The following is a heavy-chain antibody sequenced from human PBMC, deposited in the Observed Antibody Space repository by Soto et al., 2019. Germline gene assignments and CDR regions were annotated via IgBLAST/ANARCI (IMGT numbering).Heavy chain of an antibody. J-gene: IGHJ4*02. CDR1: GGSISSYY. D-gene: IGHD6-6*01. Sequence: SETLSLTCTVSGGSISSYYWSWIRQPPGEGLEWIGEINHSGSTNYNPSLKSRVTISVDTSKNQFSLKLSSVTAADTAVYYCARGRAARPKAGQDYWGQGTLVTVSS. CDR2: INHSGST. V-gene: IGHV4-59*12. CDR3: ARGRAARPKAGQDY.